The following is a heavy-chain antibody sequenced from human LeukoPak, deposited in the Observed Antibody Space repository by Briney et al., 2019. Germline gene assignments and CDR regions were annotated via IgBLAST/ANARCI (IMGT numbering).Heavy chain of an antibody. CDR1: GGSISSTNW. J-gene: IGHJ4*02. CDR2: VSLTGRT. CDR3: SRESGPFCPFGY. Sequence: PSETLSLTRGVSGGSISSTNWWSWVRQPPGQGLEWIGEVSLTGRTNYNPSLNSRVTMSLDESRNQVSLNLTSVTAADTAIYYCSRESGPFCPFGYWGQGTLVIVPS. D-gene: IGHD1-26*01. V-gene: IGHV4-4*02.